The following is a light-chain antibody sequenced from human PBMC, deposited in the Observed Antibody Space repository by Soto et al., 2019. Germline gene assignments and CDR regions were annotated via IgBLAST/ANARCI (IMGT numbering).Light chain of an antibody. CDR3: QQRSNWLT. V-gene: IGKV3-11*01. CDR2: DAS. CDR1: QSVSSY. J-gene: IGKJ4*01. Sequence: EIVLTQSPATLSLSPGERATLSCRASQSVSSYLAWYQQKPGQAPRLLIYDASNRATGIPARFSGSGSGTDFTHTISSLEPEDFAVYYCQQRSNWLTFGGGTKVEI.